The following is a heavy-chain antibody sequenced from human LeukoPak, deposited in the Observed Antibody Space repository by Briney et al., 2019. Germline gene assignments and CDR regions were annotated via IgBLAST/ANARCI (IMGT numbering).Heavy chain of an antibody. CDR2: ISHDGSNE. CDR1: GFIFRTYV. D-gene: IGHD4-11*01. J-gene: IGHJ4*02. CDR3: ARDGLSIRGDYPYYFDY. V-gene: IGHV3-30-3*01. Sequence: GRSLRLSCAASGFIFRTYVMHWVRQAPGKGLEWVAVISHDGSNEYYTVSVKGRFTISRDNSKDTVDLQMNSLKTEDTAVYYCARDGLSIRGDYPYYFDYWGQGILVTVSS.